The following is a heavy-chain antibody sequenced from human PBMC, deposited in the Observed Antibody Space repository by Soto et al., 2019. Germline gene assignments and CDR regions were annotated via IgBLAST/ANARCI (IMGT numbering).Heavy chain of an antibody. Sequence: QLQLQESGPGLVKPSETLSLTCTVSGRSISSSSYYWGWIRQPPGKGLEWIGSIYYSGSTYYNPSLKSRVTISVDTSKNQFSLKLSSVTAADTAVYYCARVGALWFGEGGDYWGQGTLVTVSS. CDR3: ARVGALWFGEGGDY. CDR2: IYYSGST. V-gene: IGHV4-39*01. CDR1: GRSISSSSYY. J-gene: IGHJ4*02. D-gene: IGHD3-10*01.